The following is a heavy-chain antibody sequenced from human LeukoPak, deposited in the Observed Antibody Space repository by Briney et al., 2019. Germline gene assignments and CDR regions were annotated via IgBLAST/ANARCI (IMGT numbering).Heavy chain of an antibody. CDR2: INHSGST. D-gene: IGHD3-3*01. Sequence: NSSETLSLTCAVYGGSFSGYYWSWIRQPPGKGLEWLGDINHSGSTNYNPALKSRVTISVDTSKNQFSLKLSSVTAADTAVYYCAREGGDTIFGVVIQGYFDLWGRGTLVTVSS. CDR3: AREGGDTIFGVVIQGYFDL. J-gene: IGHJ2*01. V-gene: IGHV4-34*01. CDR1: GGSFSGYY.